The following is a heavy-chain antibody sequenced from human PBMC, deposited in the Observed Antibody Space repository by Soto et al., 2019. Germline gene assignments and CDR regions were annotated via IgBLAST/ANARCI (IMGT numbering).Heavy chain of an antibody. J-gene: IGHJ4*02. CDR2: IIGTGYNT. V-gene: IGHV3-23*01. CDR3: AKAGFSSSWSPTYFDY. D-gene: IGHD6-13*01. Sequence: EVQLLESGGGLVQPGGSLRLSCAASGFTFTSYAMNWVRLAPGKGLEWVSAIIGTGYNTYYADSVKGRFTISRDNTKNTLYLQMNSLRAEDTAVYYCAKAGFSSSWSPTYFDYWGQGTLVTVSS. CDR1: GFTFTSYA.